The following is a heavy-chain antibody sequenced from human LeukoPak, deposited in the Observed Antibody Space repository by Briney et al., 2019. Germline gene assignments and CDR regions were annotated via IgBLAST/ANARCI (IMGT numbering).Heavy chain of an antibody. Sequence: PGGSLRLSCAASGFTFSGFEMHWVRQAPGKGLEWVSSISSSSSYIYYADSVKGRFTISRDNAKNSLFLQMNSLRAEDTALYYCARGQGLQLKSGSDYWGQGTLVTVSS. V-gene: IGHV3-21*01. CDR2: ISSSSSYI. CDR3: ARGQGLQLKSGSDY. J-gene: IGHJ4*02. D-gene: IGHD5-24*01. CDR1: GFTFSGFE.